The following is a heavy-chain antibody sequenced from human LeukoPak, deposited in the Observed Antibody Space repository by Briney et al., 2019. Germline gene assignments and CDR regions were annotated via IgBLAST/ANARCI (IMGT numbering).Heavy chain of an antibody. V-gene: IGHV4-30-2*01. J-gene: IGHJ6*02. D-gene: IGHD5-12*01. CDR3: AGYSGYDKGNYYYYYGMDV. CDR1: GFTFSSYA. CDR2: IYHSGST. Sequence: LRLSCAASGFTFSSYAMSWIRQPPGKGREWMGYIYHSGSTYYNPSLKSRVTISVDRSKNQFSLKLSSVTAADTAVYYCAGYSGYDKGNYYYYYGMDVWGQGTTVTVSS.